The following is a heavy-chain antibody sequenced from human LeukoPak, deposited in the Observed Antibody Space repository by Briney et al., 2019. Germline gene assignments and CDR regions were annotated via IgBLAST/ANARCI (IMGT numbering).Heavy chain of an antibody. D-gene: IGHD2-2*02. CDR2: INHSGST. CDR3: ARGGNQLLYSWRNWFDP. Sequence: SETLSLTCAVYGGSFSGYYWSWIRQPPGKGLEWIGEINHSGSTNYNPSLKSRVTISVDTSKNQFSPKLSSVTAADTAVYYCARGGNQLLYSWRNWFDPWGQGTLVTVSS. CDR1: GGSFSGYY. J-gene: IGHJ5*02. V-gene: IGHV4-34*01.